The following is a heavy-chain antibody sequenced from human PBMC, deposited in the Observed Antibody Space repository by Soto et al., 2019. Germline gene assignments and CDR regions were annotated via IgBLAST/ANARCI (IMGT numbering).Heavy chain of an antibody. D-gene: IGHD3-9*01. V-gene: IGHV4-34*01. Sequence: QLQQWGAGLLKPSETLSLTCVVSGGSFSTYYYNWIRQSPGKGLELLGEINHSGSNNYSPSLTRRVTMSLDTSKNQFSLKLTSVTAADTAVYYCARGGSNDWQVAFDIWGQGTMVTVSS. CDR2: INHSGSN. J-gene: IGHJ3*02. CDR3: ARGGSNDWQVAFDI. CDR1: GGSFSTYY.